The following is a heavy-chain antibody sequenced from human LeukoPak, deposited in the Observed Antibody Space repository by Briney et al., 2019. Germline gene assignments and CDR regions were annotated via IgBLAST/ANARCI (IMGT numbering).Heavy chain of an antibody. D-gene: IGHD6-13*01. V-gene: IGHV3-53*01. J-gene: IGHJ4*02. Sequence: GGSLRLSCAASGFTVSSNHMSWVRQAPGKGLEWVSVIYGAGNIYYADFVKGRFIISRDNSKNTLYLQMNSLRAEDTAVYYCASHGGSWYGFDYWGQGTLVTVSS. CDR1: GFTVSSNH. CDR2: IYGAGNI. CDR3: ASHGGSWYGFDY.